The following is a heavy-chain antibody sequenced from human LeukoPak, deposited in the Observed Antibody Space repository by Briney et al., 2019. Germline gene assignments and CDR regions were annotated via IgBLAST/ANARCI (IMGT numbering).Heavy chain of an antibody. CDR2: IRYDGSNK. CDR3: AKDIVIMVRGFDY. Sequence: GGSLRLSCAASGFTFSSYGMHWVRQAPGKGLEWVAFIRYDGSNKYYADSVKGRFTISRDNSKNTLYLQMYSLRAEDTAVYYCAKDIVIMVRGFDYWGQGTLVTVSS. V-gene: IGHV3-30*02. CDR1: GFTFSSYG. J-gene: IGHJ4*02. D-gene: IGHD3-10*01.